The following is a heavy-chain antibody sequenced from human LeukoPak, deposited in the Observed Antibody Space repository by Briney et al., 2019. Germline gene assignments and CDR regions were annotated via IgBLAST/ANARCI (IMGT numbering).Heavy chain of an antibody. Sequence: ASVKVSCKASGYTFTGYYMHWVRQAPGQGLEWMGWINPNSGGTNYAQKFQGRVTMTRDTSISTAYMELSRLRSGDTAVYYCAGMVRGVGAFDIWGQGTMVTVSS. V-gene: IGHV1-2*02. J-gene: IGHJ3*02. D-gene: IGHD3-10*01. CDR3: AGMVRGVGAFDI. CDR2: INPNSGGT. CDR1: GYTFTGYY.